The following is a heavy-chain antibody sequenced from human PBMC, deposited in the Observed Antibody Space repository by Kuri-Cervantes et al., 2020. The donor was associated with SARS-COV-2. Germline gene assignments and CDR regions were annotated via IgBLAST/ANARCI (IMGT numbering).Heavy chain of an antibody. D-gene: IGHD1-1*01. Sequence: GESLKISCKGSGYSFISYWIGWVRQMPGKGLEYMGLIYPGDSDTRYSPSLQGQVTFSADKSISIAYLQWSSLKASDTAIYYCARQSGATTPFDRWGQGTVVTVSS. J-gene: IGHJ3*02. V-gene: IGHV5-51*01. CDR1: GYSFISYW. CDR3: ARQSGATTPFDR. CDR2: IYPGDSDT.